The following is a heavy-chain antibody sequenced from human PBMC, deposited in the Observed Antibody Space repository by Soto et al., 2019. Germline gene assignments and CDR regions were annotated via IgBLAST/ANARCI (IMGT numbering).Heavy chain of an antibody. CDR1: GDSVSSNSAA. D-gene: IGHD5-18*01. V-gene: IGHV6-1*01. J-gene: IGHJ6*02. CDR3: ARVGRGYSYGTNYYYGMDV. Sequence: PSQTLSLTCAISGDSVSSNSAAWNWIRQSPSRGLEWLGRTYYRSKWYNDYAVSVKSRITINPDTSKNQFSLQLNSVTPEDTAVYYCARVGRGYSYGTNYYYGMDVWGQGTTVTVSS. CDR2: TYYRSKWYN.